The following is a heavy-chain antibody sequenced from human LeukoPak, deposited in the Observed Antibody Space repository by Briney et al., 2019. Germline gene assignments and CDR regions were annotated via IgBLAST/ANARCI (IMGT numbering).Heavy chain of an antibody. Sequence: ASVKVSCKASGGTFSSYAISWVRQAPGQGLEWMGRIIPILGIANYAQKFQGRVTITADKSTSTAHMELSSLRSEDTAVYYRARCSGHSYGYAPDYWGQGTLVTVSS. CDR2: IIPILGIA. V-gene: IGHV1-69*04. CDR1: GGTFSSYA. CDR3: ARCSGHSYGYAPDY. J-gene: IGHJ4*02. D-gene: IGHD5-18*01.